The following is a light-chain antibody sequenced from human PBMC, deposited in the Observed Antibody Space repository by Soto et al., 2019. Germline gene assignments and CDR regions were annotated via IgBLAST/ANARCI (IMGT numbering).Light chain of an antibody. J-gene: IGKJ3*01. Sequence: DVVMTQSPLSLPVTLGQPASISCRSSQSLVYSDGNTFLSWFQQRPGQSPRRLIYKVSNRDSGVPDRLGGSGSGTDFTLKITRVEAEDVGVYYCMQGSHWPPIFGPGTKVDIK. CDR2: KVS. CDR3: MQGSHWPPI. CDR1: QSLVYSDGNTF. V-gene: IGKV2-30*01.